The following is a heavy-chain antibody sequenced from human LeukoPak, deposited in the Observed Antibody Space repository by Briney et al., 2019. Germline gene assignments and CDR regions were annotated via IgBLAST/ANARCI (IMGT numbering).Heavy chain of an antibody. CDR3: AKDGYNGSSGYSYYFDY. CDR2: ISYDGSNK. CDR1: GFTFSSYG. V-gene: IGHV3-30*18. Sequence: GGSLRLSCAASGFTFSSYGMHWVRQAPGKGLEWVAVISYDGSNKYYADSVKGRFTISRDNSKNTLYLQMNSLRAEDTAVYYCAKDGYNGSSGYSYYFDYWGQGTLVTVSS. J-gene: IGHJ4*02. D-gene: IGHD3-22*01.